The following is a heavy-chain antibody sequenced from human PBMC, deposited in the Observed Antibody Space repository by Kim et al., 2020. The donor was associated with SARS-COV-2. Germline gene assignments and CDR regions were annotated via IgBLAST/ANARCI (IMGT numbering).Heavy chain of an antibody. D-gene: IGHD3-22*01. CDR3: ARSLYYYDSTGFNY. J-gene: IGHJ4*02. V-gene: IGHV3-48*02. Sequence: ADPGTGRYTITRENAKNALYLQMNSLRDEDTAEYYCARSLYYYDSTGFNYWGQGTLVTVSS.